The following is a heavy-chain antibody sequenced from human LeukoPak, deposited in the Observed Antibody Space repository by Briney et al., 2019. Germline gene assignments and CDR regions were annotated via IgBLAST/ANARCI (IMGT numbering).Heavy chain of an antibody. V-gene: IGHV1-69*13. Sequence: ASVKVSCKASGGTFSSYAISWVRQAPGQGLEWMGGIIPIFGTANYAQKFQGRVTITADESTSTAYMELSGLRSEDTAVYYCAREVVVALSVYYFDYWGQGTLVTVSS. D-gene: IGHD2-2*01. J-gene: IGHJ4*02. CDR3: AREVVVALSVYYFDY. CDR2: IIPIFGTA. CDR1: GGTFSSYA.